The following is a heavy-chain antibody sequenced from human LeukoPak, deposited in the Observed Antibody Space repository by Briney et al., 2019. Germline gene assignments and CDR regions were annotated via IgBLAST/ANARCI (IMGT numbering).Heavy chain of an antibody. D-gene: IGHD3-22*01. CDR3: ARNYYDSSGRRYYYYYYMDV. J-gene: IGHJ6*03. CDR2: IYYSGST. CDR1: GGSISSSSYY. V-gene: IGHV4-39*07. Sequence: PSETLSLTCTVSGGSISSSSYYWGWIRQPPGKGLEWIGSIYYSGSTYYNPSLKSRVTISVDTSKNQFSLKLSSVTAADTAVYYCARNYYDSSGRRYYYYYYMDVWGKGTTVTVSS.